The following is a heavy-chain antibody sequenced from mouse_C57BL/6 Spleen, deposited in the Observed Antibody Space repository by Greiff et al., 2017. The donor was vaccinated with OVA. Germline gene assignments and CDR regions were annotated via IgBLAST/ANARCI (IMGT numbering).Heavy chain of an antibody. D-gene: IGHD1-1*01. V-gene: IGHV1-55*01. CDR3: ARERYYGSSDAMDY. CDR1: GYTFTSYW. Sequence: VQLQQPGAELVKPGASVKMSCKASGYTFTSYWITWVKQRPGQGLEWIGDIYPGSGSTNYNEKFKSKATLTVDTSSSTAYMQLSSLTSEDSAVYYCARERYYGSSDAMDYWGQGTSVTVSS. J-gene: IGHJ4*01. CDR2: IYPGSGST.